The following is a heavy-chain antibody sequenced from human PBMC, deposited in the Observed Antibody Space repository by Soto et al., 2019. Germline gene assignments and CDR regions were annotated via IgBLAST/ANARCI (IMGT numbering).Heavy chain of an antibody. CDR3: ARDLRFDYGGHGDYGMDV. Sequence: SETLSLTCTVSGGSISSYYWSWIRQPPGKGLEWIGYIYYSGSTNYNPSLKSRVTISVDTSKNQFSLKLSSVTAADTAVYYCARDLRFDYGGHGDYGMDVWGQGTTVTVSS. CDR1: GGSISSYY. V-gene: IGHV4-59*01. CDR2: IYYSGST. J-gene: IGHJ6*02. D-gene: IGHD4-17*01.